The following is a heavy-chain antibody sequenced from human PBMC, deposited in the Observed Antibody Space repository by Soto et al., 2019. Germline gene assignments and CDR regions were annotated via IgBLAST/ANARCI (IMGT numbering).Heavy chain of an antibody. CDR2: IYTSGST. CDR1: GGSISSYY. V-gene: IGHV4-4*07. CDR3: ARERDEVVVDAPSDYYGMDV. D-gene: IGHD2-15*01. Sequence: SETLSLTCTVSGGSISSYYWSWIRQPAGKGLEWIGRIYTSGSTNYNPALKSRVTMSVDTSKNQFSLKLSSVTAADTAVYYCARERDEVVVDAPSDYYGMDVWGQGTTVTVSS. J-gene: IGHJ6*02.